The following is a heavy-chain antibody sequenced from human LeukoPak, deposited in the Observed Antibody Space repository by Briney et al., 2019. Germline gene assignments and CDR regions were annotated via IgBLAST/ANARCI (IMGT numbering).Heavy chain of an antibody. Sequence: GGSLRLSCAASGFXFSSYWIHWVRQAPGKGLVWVSRIISDGSNTIYADSVKGRFTISRDNAKNTLYLQMNSLRAEDTAVYYCARAWSYYDILTGHSSYYYYGMDVWGQGTTVTVSS. CDR1: GFXFSSYW. D-gene: IGHD3-9*01. CDR3: ARAWSYYDILTGHSSYYYYGMDV. CDR2: IISDGSNT. V-gene: IGHV3-74*01. J-gene: IGHJ6*02.